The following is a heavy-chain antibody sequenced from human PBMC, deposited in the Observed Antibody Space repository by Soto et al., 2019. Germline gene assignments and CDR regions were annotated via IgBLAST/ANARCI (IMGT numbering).Heavy chain of an antibody. J-gene: IGHJ5*02. CDR1: GGSISSYY. CDR3: ARDMVDTAMDANWYDP. D-gene: IGHD5-18*01. Sequence: SETLSLTCTVSGGSISSYYWSWIRQPPGKGLEWIGYIYYSGSTNYNPSLKSRVTISVDTSKNQFSLKLSSVTAADTAVYYCARDMVDTAMDANWYDPWGQGTLVTVSS. V-gene: IGHV4-59*01. CDR2: IYYSGST.